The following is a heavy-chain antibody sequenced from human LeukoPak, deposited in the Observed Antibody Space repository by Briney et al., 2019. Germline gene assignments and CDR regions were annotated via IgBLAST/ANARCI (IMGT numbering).Heavy chain of an antibody. CDR2: INSNSGST. Sequence: ASVKVSCKASGYTFTGYYMHWVRQAPGQGLEWMGWINSNSGSTNYAQKFQGRVTMTRDTSISTAYMDLSRLRSDDTAVYYCVRGTTDAYFDYWGQGTLVTVSS. V-gene: IGHV1-2*02. D-gene: IGHD2/OR15-2a*01. CDR3: VRGTTDAYFDY. J-gene: IGHJ4*02. CDR1: GYTFTGYY.